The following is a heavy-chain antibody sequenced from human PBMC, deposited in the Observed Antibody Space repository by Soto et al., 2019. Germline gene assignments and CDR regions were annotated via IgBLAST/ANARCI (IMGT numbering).Heavy chain of an antibody. Sequence: QVQLVESGGGVVQPGGSLRLSCAASGFAFSGFAMHWVRQAPGKGLQWVAIIWHDGSNEFYEDSVRGRFTISRDNSKNILYLQLNSLRTDDTATYHCTTYPGLGGWNGIHVWGQGTTVNVPS. D-gene: IGHD3-16*01. CDR3: TTYPGLGGWNGIHV. V-gene: IGHV3-33*03. CDR2: IWHDGSNE. J-gene: IGHJ6*02. CDR1: GFAFSGFA.